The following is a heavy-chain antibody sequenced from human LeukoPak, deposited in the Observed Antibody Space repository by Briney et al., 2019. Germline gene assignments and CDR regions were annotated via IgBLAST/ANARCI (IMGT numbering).Heavy chain of an antibody. CDR2: MYYSGST. CDR3: ARRATSGSRYYLDY. CDR1: GGSINGYY. D-gene: IGHD3-10*01. J-gene: IGHJ4*02. V-gene: IGHV4-59*01. Sequence: SETLSLTCTVSGGSINGYYWTWIRLPPGKELEWIGYMYYSGSTNYNPSLKSRVTMSVDTPKNQFSLKLSSVTAADTAVYYCARRATSGSRYYLDYWGQGTLVTVSS.